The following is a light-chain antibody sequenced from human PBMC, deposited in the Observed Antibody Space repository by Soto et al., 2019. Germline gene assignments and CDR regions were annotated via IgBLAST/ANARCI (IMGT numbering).Light chain of an antibody. CDR2: AAS. CDR3: QQYYNSPFT. Sequence: ALRMTQSPSSFSASTGDRVTITCRASQGISSNLAWYQQNPGKAPKLLIYAASTLQSGVPSRFSGSGSGTDFTLTISCLQSEDFATYYCQQYYNSPFTFGPGTKVEIK. V-gene: IGKV1-8*01. J-gene: IGKJ3*01. CDR1: QGISSN.